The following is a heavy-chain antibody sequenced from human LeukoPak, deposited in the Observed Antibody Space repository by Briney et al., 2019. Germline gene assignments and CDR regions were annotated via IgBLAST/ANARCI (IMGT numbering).Heavy chain of an antibody. CDR3: AKDSLRALPASAFDD. Sequence: GGSLRLSCAASGFTFSSYGMSWVRQAPGKGLEWVSTISGSGGSTYYADSVKGRFTISRDNSKNTLYLQMNSLRSEDTAVYYCAKDSLRALPASAFDDWGQGTPVTVSS. D-gene: IGHD1-26*01. V-gene: IGHV3-23*01. CDR2: ISGSGGST. J-gene: IGHJ4*02. CDR1: GFTFSSYG.